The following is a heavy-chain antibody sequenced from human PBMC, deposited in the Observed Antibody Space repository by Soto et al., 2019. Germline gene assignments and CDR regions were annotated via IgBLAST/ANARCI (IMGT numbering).Heavy chain of an antibody. Sequence: GGSLRLSCAASGFTFSSYGMHWVRQAPGKGLEWVAVISYDGSNKYYADSVKGRFTISRDNSKNTLYLQMNSLRAEDTAVYYCAKDCYDFWSGYSYAFDIWGQGTMVTVSS. D-gene: IGHD3-3*01. V-gene: IGHV3-30*18. CDR2: ISYDGSNK. J-gene: IGHJ3*02. CDR3: AKDCYDFWSGYSYAFDI. CDR1: GFTFSSYG.